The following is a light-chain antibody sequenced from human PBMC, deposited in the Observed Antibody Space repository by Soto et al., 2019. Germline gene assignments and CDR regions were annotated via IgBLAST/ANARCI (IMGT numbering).Light chain of an antibody. V-gene: IGKV1-39*01. CDR3: QQSDGTLALN. CDR1: QRISSS. Sequence: DLPMPQSPSSLSASVRDRVTITCRASQRISSSLNWYQQKPEKAPKLLIYGASSLYSGVPSRFSGSWSGTDFTLTSSSLQPEDFAIYYCQQSDGTLALNFGGGTKVEIK. CDR2: GAS. J-gene: IGKJ4*01.